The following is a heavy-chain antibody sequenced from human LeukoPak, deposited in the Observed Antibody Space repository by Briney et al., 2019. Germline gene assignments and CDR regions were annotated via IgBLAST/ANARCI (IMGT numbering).Heavy chain of an antibody. CDR1: DVSISSTSYY. D-gene: IGHD3-3*01. CDR3: ARESYFWSGLPYYYYMDV. CDR2: IYYSGST. V-gene: IGHV4-61*01. Sequence: SETLSLTCTVSDVSISSTSYYWSWIRQPPGKGLEWIGYIYYSGSTNYNPSLKSRVTISVDTSKNQFSLKLSSVTAADTAVYYCARESYFWSGLPYYYYMDVWGKGTTVTVSS. J-gene: IGHJ6*03.